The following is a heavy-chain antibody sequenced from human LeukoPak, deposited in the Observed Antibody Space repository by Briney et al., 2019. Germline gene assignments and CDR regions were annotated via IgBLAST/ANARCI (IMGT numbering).Heavy chain of an antibody. V-gene: IGHV1-2*02. CDR2: INPNSGGT. CDR1: GYTFTGYY. Sequence: GATVKISCKASGYTFTGYYMHWVRQAPGQGLEWMGWINPNSGGTNYAQKFQGRVTMTRDTSISTAYMELSRLRSDDTAVYYCARRVPYDSGNYYNPLGYWGQGTLVTVSS. CDR3: ARRVPYDSGNYYNPLGY. J-gene: IGHJ4*02. D-gene: IGHD3-10*01.